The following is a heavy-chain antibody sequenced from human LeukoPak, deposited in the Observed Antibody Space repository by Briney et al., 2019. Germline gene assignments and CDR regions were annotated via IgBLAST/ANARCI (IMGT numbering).Heavy chain of an antibody. J-gene: IGHJ4*02. D-gene: IGHD3-16*01. Sequence: SETLSLTCTVSGGSISSYYWSWIRQPPGKGLEWIGYIYYSGSTNYNPSLKSRVTISVDTSKNQFSLKLRSVTPADTAVYYCAGDYKTLAYWGQGTLVTVSS. CDR3: AGDYKTLAY. CDR1: GGSISSYY. CDR2: IYYSGST. V-gene: IGHV4-59*01.